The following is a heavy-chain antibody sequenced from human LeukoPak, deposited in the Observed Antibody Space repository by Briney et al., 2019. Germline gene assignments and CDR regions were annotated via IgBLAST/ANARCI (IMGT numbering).Heavy chain of an antibody. D-gene: IGHD3-10*01. CDR3: ARDSSIDYGSGFVYDY. Sequence: PSETLSLTCTVSDDSITIYYWSWIRQPPGKGLEWIGYIDHTGITNYNPSLNSRVTISRDTSKNHFSLELSSATAADTAVYYCARDSSIDYGSGFVYDYWGQGTLVTVSS. CDR1: DDSITIYY. CDR2: IDHTGIT. J-gene: IGHJ4*02. V-gene: IGHV4-59*01.